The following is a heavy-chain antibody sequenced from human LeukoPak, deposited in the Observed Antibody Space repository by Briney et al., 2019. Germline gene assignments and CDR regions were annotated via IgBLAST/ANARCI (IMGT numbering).Heavy chain of an antibody. CDR3: AKKGAAAAGY. Sequence: GGSLRLSCAASGFTVSSNYMSLVRQAPGKGLEWVSVIYSGGSTYYADSVKGRFTISRHNSKNTLYLQMNSLRAEDTAVYYCAKKGAAAAGYWGQGTLVTVSS. CDR1: GFTVSSNY. D-gene: IGHD6-13*01. CDR2: IYSGGST. V-gene: IGHV3-53*01. J-gene: IGHJ4*02.